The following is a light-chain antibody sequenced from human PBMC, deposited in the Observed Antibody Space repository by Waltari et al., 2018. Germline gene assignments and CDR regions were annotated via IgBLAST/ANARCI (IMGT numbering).Light chain of an antibody. CDR1: QPPFIY. Sequence: DIQMTQSPSSLSASVGDRVTITCRARQPPFIYLNWFQQTPGKAPELLIFSASALQSGVPSRFSGSGSGTNFTLTISSLRPEDFATYYCQQSYSAPRTFGQGTKVDFK. V-gene: IGKV1-39*01. CDR3: QQSYSAPRT. J-gene: IGKJ1*01. CDR2: SAS.